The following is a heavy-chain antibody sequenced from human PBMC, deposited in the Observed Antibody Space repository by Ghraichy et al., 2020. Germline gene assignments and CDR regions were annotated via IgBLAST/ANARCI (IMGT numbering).Heavy chain of an antibody. Sequence: GVHGGREGPGGGRERGAGIGNEGTNNYYADSVKDRFTFSRDNSKNTLYLQMNSVRAEETAVYYCAKDPRFCGSTDCLYYYYFYYMDVWGKGTTVTVSS. J-gene: IGHJ6*03. CDR2: IGNEGTNN. CDR1: G. CDR3: AKDPRFCGSTDCLYYYYFYYMDV. D-gene: IGHD2-2*01. V-gene: IGHV3-30*18.